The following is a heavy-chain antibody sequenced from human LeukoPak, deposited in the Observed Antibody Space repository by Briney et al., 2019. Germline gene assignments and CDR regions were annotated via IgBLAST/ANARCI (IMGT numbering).Heavy chain of an antibody. CDR2: INHSGST. V-gene: IGHV4-34*01. J-gene: IGHJ4*02. D-gene: IGHD6-19*01. Sequence: PSETLSLTCAVYGGSFSGYYWSWIRQPPGKGLEWIGEINHSGSTNYNPSLKSRVTISVDTSKNQFSLKLSSVTAADTAVYYCAREVHSSGWEDFDYWGQGTLVTVSS. CDR1: GGSFSGYY. CDR3: AREVHSSGWEDFDY.